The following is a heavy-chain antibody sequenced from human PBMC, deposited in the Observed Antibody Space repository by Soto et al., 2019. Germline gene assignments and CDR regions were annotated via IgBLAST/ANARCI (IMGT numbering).Heavy chain of an antibody. CDR2: IIPIFGTA. V-gene: IGHV1-69*01. J-gene: IGHJ6*02. CDR3: ARDRRGDYFGPNPRGMDV. D-gene: IGHD4-17*01. Sequence: QVQLVQSGAEVKKPGSSVKVSCKASGGTFSSYAISWVRQAPGQGLEWMGGIIPIFGTANYAQKFQGRVTITADESTRTAYMELSSLRSEDTAVYYCARDRRGDYFGPNPRGMDVWGQGTTVTVSS. CDR1: GGTFSSYA.